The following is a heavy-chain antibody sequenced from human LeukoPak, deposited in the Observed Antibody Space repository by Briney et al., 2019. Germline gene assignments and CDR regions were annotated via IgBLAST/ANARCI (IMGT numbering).Heavy chain of an antibody. Sequence: SETLSLTCTVSGGSISSSSYFWGWIRQPPGKGLEWIGNIYYSGSTYYNPSLKSRVIISVDTSKNQFSLKLSSVTAADTAVYYCAVLPWFGESPGNWGQGTLVTVSS. CDR2: IYYSGST. D-gene: IGHD3-10*01. J-gene: IGHJ4*02. V-gene: IGHV4-39*01. CDR1: GGSISSSSYF. CDR3: AVLPWFGESPGN.